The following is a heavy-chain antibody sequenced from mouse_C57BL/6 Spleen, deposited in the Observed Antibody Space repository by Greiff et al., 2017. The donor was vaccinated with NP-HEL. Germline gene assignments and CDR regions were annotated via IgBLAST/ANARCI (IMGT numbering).Heavy chain of an antibody. CDR1: GFTFSSYG. CDR2: ISSGGSYT. CDR3: ARHYYSNYDYAMDY. J-gene: IGHJ4*01. Sequence: EVMLVESGGDLVKPGGSLKLSCAASGFTFSSYGMSWVRQTPDKRLEWVATISSGGSYTYYPDSVKGRFTISRDNAKNTLYLQMSSLKSEDTAMYYCARHYYSNYDYAMDYWGQGTSVTVSS. D-gene: IGHD2-5*01. V-gene: IGHV5-6*01.